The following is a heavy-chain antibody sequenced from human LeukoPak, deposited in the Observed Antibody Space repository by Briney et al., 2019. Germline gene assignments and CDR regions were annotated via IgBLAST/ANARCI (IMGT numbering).Heavy chain of an antibody. D-gene: IGHD6-25*01. V-gene: IGHV3-30-3*01. CDR1: GFTFSSYA. Sequence: GGSLRLSCAASGFTFSSYAMHWVRQAPGKGLEWVAVISYDGSNKYYADSVKGRFTISRDNAKNSLYLQMNSLRAEETAVYYCARDTAAANFDYWGQGTLVTVSS. CDR2: ISYDGSNK. CDR3: ARDTAAANFDY. J-gene: IGHJ4*02.